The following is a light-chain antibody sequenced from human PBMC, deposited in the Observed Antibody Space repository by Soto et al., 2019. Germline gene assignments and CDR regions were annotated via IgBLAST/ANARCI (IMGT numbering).Light chain of an antibody. V-gene: IGKV1-39*01. CDR1: QSISTY. Sequence: DIQMTQSPSSLSASVGDRVTITCRASQSISTYLNWYQQKPGKAPKLLIYGTFNLQSGVPSRFSGSGSGTDFTLTISSLQPEDFATYYCQQSYTTPWTFGQGTKVEIK. J-gene: IGKJ1*01. CDR2: GTF. CDR3: QQSYTTPWT.